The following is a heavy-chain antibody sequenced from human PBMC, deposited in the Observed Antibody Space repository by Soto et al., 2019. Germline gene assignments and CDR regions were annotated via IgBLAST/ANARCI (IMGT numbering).Heavy chain of an antibody. CDR2: IYHSGST. CDR1: GGSISSSNW. J-gene: IGHJ6*02. Sequence: PSETLSLTCAVSGGSISSSNWWSWVRQPPGKGLEWIGEIYHSGSTNYNPSLKSRVTISVDKSKSQFSLKLSSVTAADTAVYYCAREGYCTNGVCYGRRYYGMDVWGQGTTVTVSS. CDR3: AREGYCTNGVCYGRRYYGMDV. V-gene: IGHV4-4*02. D-gene: IGHD2-8*01.